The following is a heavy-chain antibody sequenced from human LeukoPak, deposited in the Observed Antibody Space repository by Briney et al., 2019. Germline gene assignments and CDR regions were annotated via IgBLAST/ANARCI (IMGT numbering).Heavy chain of an antibody. D-gene: IGHD5-18*01. J-gene: IGHJ4*02. CDR2: ISSTSKYI. CDR3: AREYTAMAYDY. CDR1: GFAFSDDS. V-gene: IGHV3-21*01. Sequence: GGSLRLSCVASGFAFSDDSMNWVRQPPRKGLEWVSSISSTSKYIYYADSVKGRFTISRDNAKNSLFLQMNNLRVDDSAVYYCAREYTAMAYDYWGQGNLVTVSS.